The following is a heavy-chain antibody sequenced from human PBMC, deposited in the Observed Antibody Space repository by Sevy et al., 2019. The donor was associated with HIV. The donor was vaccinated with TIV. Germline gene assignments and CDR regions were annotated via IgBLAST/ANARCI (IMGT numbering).Heavy chain of an antibody. D-gene: IGHD2-8*02. CDR3: AKDGAPYCTGGICFPYWYFDL. Sequence: GGSLRLSCAASGFTFSTYAMGWVRQAPGKGLEWVSGISNSGNDIYYAGSVDGRFTISRDNSKSTLFLEMNNLRAEDTAVYYCAKDGAPYCTGGICFPYWYFDLWGRGALVTVSS. CDR2: ISNSGNDI. V-gene: IGHV3-23*01. J-gene: IGHJ2*01. CDR1: GFTFSTYA.